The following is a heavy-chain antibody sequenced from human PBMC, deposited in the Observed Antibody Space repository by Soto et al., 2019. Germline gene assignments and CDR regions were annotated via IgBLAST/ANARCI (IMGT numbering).Heavy chain of an antibody. V-gene: IGHV3-23*01. CDR2: IIGSRGSA. CDR1: GFTLSSYA. Sequence: XGSLRLSCAASGFTLSSYAMCWVRQAPGQGLDLVSAIIGSRGSAYYADSVKGRFTISRDNSKDTLYLQMNSLRDEDTAVYYCAKGDYYYDSWGQGTLVTVSS. D-gene: IGHD3-10*01. CDR3: AKGDYYYDS. J-gene: IGHJ4*02.